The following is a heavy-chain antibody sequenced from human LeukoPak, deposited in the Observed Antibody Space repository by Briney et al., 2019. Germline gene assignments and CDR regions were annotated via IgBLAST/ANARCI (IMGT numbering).Heavy chain of an antibody. CDR3: ARDSGREVDGSGTHYKANF. J-gene: IGHJ4*02. CDR1: GYTFTGYY. V-gene: IGHV1-2*02. D-gene: IGHD3-10*01. CDR2: INPNSGGT. Sequence: ASVKVSCKTSGYTFTGYYMHWVRQATGQGLEWMGWINPNSGGTNYAQKFQGRVTMTRDTSISTAYMELSRLRSDDSAVYYCARDSGREVDGSGTHYKANFWGQGTLVTVSS.